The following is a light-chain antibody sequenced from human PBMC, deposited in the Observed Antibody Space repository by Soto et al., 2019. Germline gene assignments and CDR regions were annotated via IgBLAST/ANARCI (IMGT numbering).Light chain of an antibody. V-gene: IGLV2-18*02. CDR1: SSDVGSDNR. J-gene: IGLJ2*01. CDR3: SSYTSRRTLVV. CDR2: EVS. Sequence: QSVLTQPPSVSGSPGQSVTISCTGTSSDVGSDNRVSWYQQPPGTAPKLMIYEVSNRPSGIPDRFSGSKSGNTASLTISGLQAEDEADYYCSSYTSRRTLVVFGGGTKLTVL.